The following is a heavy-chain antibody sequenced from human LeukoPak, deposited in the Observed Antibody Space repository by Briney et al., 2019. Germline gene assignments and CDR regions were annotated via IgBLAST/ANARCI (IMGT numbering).Heavy chain of an antibody. V-gene: IGHV1-18*01. Sequence: ASVKVSCKASVYTFTSYGISWVRQAPGQGLEWMGWISAYNGNTNYAQKLQGRVTMTTDTSTSTAYMELRSLRSDDTAVYYCAATVNYYYYMDVWGKGTTVTVSS. CDR2: ISAYNGNT. CDR3: AATVNYYYYMDV. CDR1: VYTFTSYG. J-gene: IGHJ6*03. D-gene: IGHD4-11*01.